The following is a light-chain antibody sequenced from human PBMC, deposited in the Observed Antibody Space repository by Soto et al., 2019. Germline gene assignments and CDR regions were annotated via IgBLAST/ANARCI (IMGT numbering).Light chain of an antibody. Sequence: EILMTQSPATLSVSPGERVTLPCRASQSVSDNVAWYQQRPGQSPRLLMHSASTRATGIPARFSGSGSGTEFTLTISSLQSEDFAVYYCQQYNNWPSITFGQGTRLEIK. CDR2: SAS. CDR3: QQYNNWPSIT. CDR1: QSVSDN. J-gene: IGKJ5*01. V-gene: IGKV3D-15*01.